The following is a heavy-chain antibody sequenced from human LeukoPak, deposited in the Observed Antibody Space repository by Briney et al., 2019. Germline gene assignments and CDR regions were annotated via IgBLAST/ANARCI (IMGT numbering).Heavy chain of an antibody. Sequence: GGSLRLSCAASGFTFSSYWMHWVRQAPGKGLVWVSRINSDGSSTSYADSVKGRFTISRDSAKNTLYLQMNSLRAEDTAVYYCASKVAGYYFDYWGQGTLVTVSS. D-gene: IGHD3-10*01. CDR1: GFTFSSYW. CDR3: ASKVAGYYFDY. V-gene: IGHV3-74*01. J-gene: IGHJ4*02. CDR2: INSDGSST.